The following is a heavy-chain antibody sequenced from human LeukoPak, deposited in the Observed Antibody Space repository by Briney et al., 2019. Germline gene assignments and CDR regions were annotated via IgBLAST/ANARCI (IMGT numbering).Heavy chain of an antibody. CDR1: GITLSNYG. CDR3: AKRGVVIRVILVGFHKEAYYFDS. CDR2: ISDSGGRT. J-gene: IGHJ4*02. V-gene: IGHV3-23*01. Sequence: GGSLRLSCAVSGITLSNYGMSWVRQAPGMGLEWVAGISDSGGRTNYADSVKGRFTISRDNPKSTLYLQMNSLRAEGTAVYFCAKRGVVIRVILVGFHKEAYYFDSWGQGALVTVSS. D-gene: IGHD3-22*01.